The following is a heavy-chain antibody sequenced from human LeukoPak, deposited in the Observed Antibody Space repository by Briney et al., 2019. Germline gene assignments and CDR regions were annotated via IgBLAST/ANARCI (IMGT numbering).Heavy chain of an antibody. Sequence: ASVKVSCKASGYTFTGYGISWVRQAPGQGLEWMGWISAYNGNTNYAQKLQGRVTMTTDTSTSTAYMELRSLRSDDTAVYYCARGYCSGGSCYSDNDYWGQGTLVTVSS. D-gene: IGHD2-15*01. CDR1: GYTFTGYG. J-gene: IGHJ4*02. CDR2: ISAYNGNT. V-gene: IGHV1-18*01. CDR3: ARGYCSGGSCYSDNDY.